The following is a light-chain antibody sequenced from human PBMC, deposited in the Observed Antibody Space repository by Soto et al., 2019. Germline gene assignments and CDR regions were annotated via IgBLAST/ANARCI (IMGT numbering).Light chain of an antibody. CDR2: SNN. CDR1: SSNIGSNT. CDR3: AAWDVSMNGFYV. Sequence: QSVLTQPHSASGTSGQGVTISCSGSSSNIGSNTVNWYQQLPGTAPKLLIYSNNQRPSGVPDRFSGSKSGTSASLAISGLQSEDEADYYCAAWDVSMNGFYVFGTGTKLTVL. J-gene: IGLJ1*01. V-gene: IGLV1-44*01.